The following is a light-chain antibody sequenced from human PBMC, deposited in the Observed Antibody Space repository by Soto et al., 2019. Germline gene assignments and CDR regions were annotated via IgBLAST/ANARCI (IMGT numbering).Light chain of an antibody. CDR1: QTVSSN. CDR3: QQYSKWLT. V-gene: IGKV3-15*01. J-gene: IGKJ4*01. CDR2: DAS. Sequence: EIVMTQSPDALSVSPGEGATLSCRASQTVSSNLAWYQQKPGQAPRLLIYDASTRATGIPARFSGSGSGTEFTLIISSLQSEDFAGYYCQQYSKWLTFGGGTKVEIK.